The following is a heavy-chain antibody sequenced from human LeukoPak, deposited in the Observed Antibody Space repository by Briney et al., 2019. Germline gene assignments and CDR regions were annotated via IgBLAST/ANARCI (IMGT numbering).Heavy chain of an antibody. CDR3: ARGAFCSGGSCHYYYYGMDV. CDR1: GGTFSSYA. V-gene: IGHV1-8*02. J-gene: IGHJ6*02. D-gene: IGHD2-15*01. Sequence: ASVKVSCKASGGTFSSYAISWVRQAPGQGLEWMGWMNPNSGNTGYAQKFQGRVTMTRNTSISTAYMELSSLRSEDTAVYYCARGAFCSGGSCHYYYYGMDVWGQGTTVTVSS. CDR2: MNPNSGNT.